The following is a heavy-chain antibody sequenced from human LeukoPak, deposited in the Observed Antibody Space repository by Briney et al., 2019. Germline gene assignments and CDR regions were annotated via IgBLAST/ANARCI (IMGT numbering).Heavy chain of an antibody. D-gene: IGHD4-17*01. Sequence: PGRSLRLSCTASGVPLSHYAMHWVRQAPGRGLEWVAVISFDGTNKYYGDSVEGRFSVSRDNSKNTLYLQMHSLRPDDTAMYYCATDYGDYEPIDYWGQGTLVTVSS. V-gene: IGHV3-30*04. CDR3: ATDYGDYEPIDY. CDR1: GVPLSHYA. CDR2: ISFDGTNK. J-gene: IGHJ4*02.